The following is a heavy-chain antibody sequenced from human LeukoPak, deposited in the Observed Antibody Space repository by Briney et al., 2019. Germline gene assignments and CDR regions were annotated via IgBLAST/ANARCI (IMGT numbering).Heavy chain of an antibody. J-gene: IGHJ4*02. CDR1: GFTFSGSA. CDR3: ARDSYYDSSGYYPLGY. CDR2: ISSSSSYI. V-gene: IGHV3-21*05. D-gene: IGHD3-22*01. Sequence: GGSLRLSCAASGFTFSGSAMNWVRQAPGKGLEWVSYISSSSSYIYYADSVKGRFTISRDNAKNSLYLQMNSLRAEDTAVYYCARDSYYDSSGYYPLGYWGQGTLVTVSS.